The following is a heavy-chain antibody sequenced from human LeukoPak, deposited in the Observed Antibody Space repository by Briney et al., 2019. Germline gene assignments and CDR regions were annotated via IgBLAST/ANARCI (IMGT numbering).Heavy chain of an antibody. D-gene: IGHD2-2*01. CDR3: ARHGRRRSLDGYCSSTSCLYYYYGMDV. CDR2: IYYIGST. J-gene: IGHJ6*02. CDR1: GGSISSYY. V-gene: IGHV4-59*08. Sequence: SETLSLTCTVSGGSISSYYWSWIRQPPGKGLEWIGYIYYIGSTNYNPSTNYNPSLKSRVTTSVDTSKNQFSLKLSSVTAADTAVYYCARHGRRRSLDGYCSSTSCLYYYYGMDVWGQGTTVTVSS.